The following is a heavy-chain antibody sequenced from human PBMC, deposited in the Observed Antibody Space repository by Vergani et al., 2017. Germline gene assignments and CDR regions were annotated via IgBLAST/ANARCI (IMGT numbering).Heavy chain of an antibody. CDR3: ARHGDYYDSSGYQRSDY. Sequence: VQLVQSGAEVKKPGESLRISCKGSGYSFTSYWISWVRQMPGKGLEWMGRIDPSDSYTNYSPSFQGHVTISADKSISTAYLQWSSLKASDTAMYYCARHGDYYDSSGYQRSDYWGQGTLVTVSS. D-gene: IGHD3-22*01. CDR2: IDPSDSYT. J-gene: IGHJ4*02. CDR1: GYSFTSYW. V-gene: IGHV5-10-1*03.